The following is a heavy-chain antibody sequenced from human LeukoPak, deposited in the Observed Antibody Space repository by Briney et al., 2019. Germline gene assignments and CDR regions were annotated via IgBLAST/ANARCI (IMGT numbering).Heavy chain of an antibody. CDR3: ARDRGSYYYYYGMGV. CDR1: GFTFSSYA. J-gene: IGHJ6*02. D-gene: IGHD1-26*01. Sequence: GGSLRLSCAASGFTFSSYAMSWVRQAPGKGLEWVAVISYDGSNKYYADSVKGRFTISRDNSKNTLYLQMNSLRAEDTAVYYCARDRGSYYYYYGMGVWGQGTTVTVSS. CDR2: ISYDGSNK. V-gene: IGHV3-30-3*01.